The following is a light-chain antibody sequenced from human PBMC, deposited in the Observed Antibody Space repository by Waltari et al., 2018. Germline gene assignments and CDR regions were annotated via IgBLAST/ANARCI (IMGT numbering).Light chain of an antibody. CDR1: RNIVNS. V-gene: IGKV1-39*01. Sequence: DIQLTQSPSFLSASIGARVTITCRASRNIVNSVNWYQQKPGKAPKLLIYTASTLQGGVPSRFSGSGSGTDFTLTITNLQLEDFATYYCQQSFSSFGGGTKVEIK. J-gene: IGKJ4*01. CDR2: TAS. CDR3: QQSFSS.